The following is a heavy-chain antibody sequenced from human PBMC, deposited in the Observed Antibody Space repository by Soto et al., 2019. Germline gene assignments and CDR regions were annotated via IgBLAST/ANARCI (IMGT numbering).Heavy chain of an antibody. V-gene: IGHV4-4*02. CDR1: GGSFTSNNW. Sequence: SSETLSLTCAVSGGSFTSNNWWTWVRQPPGHGLEWIGEIYRTGSTNYNPSLKSRFTISLDKSDNQFSLKVTSLTAADTAVYYCASRDPGTSVDXWGQGTFVTVSX. CDR2: IYRTGST. D-gene: IGHD1-7*01. J-gene: IGHJ4*02. CDR3: ASRDPGTSVDX.